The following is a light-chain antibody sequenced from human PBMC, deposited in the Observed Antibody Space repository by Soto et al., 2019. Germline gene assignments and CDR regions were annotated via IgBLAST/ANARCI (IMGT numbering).Light chain of an antibody. CDR2: DNT. J-gene: IGLJ1*01. CDR1: SSDIGAGYR. CDR3: AAWDDNLNAYV. Sequence: QSVLTQPPSVSGAPGERVTISCTGSSSDIGAGYRVRWYQQVPGTAPKLLIYDNTNRPSGVSVRFSGSKSGTSASLAISGLRSDDEADYYCAAWDDNLNAYVFGSGTKVTVL. V-gene: IGLV1-40*01.